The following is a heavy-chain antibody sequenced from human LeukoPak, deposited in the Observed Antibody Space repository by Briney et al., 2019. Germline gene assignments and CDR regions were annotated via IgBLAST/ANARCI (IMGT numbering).Heavy chain of an antibody. V-gene: IGHV4-39*07. D-gene: IGHD3-3*01. CDR3: ARGVVITGLDY. CDR2: IYSSGNT. J-gene: IGHJ4*02. CDR1: GDSISSSSYY. Sequence: SETLSLTCTVSGDSISSSSYYWGWIRQPPGKGLEWIGNIYSSGNTNSNPSLRGRVTISVDTSKNQFSLNLTSVTAADTAVYFCARGVVITGLDYWGLGALVTVSS.